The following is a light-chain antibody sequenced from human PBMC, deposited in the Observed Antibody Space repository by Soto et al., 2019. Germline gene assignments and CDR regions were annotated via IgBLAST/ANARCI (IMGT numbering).Light chain of an antibody. CDR3: AAWDDSRNGNWV. J-gene: IGLJ3*02. V-gene: IGLV1-44*01. Sequence: QSVLTQPPSASGTPGQRVTMSCSGSSSNIGSNTVNWYQQLPGMAPKLLIYSNNHRPSGVPGRFSGSKSGPSASLAISGLLSAYEADHYCAAWDDSRNGNWVFGGGTKLTVL. CDR1: SSNIGSNT. CDR2: SNN.